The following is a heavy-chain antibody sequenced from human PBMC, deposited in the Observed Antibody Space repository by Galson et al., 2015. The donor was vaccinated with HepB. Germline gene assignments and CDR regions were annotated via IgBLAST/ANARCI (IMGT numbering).Heavy chain of an antibody. CDR2: ISGTAGST. D-gene: IGHD5-12*01. V-gene: IGHV3-23*01. CDR1: GFTFSSCA. J-gene: IGHJ6*03. Sequence: SLRLSCAASGFTFSSCAMSWVRQAPGKGLEWVSGISGTAGSTYYAESVKGRFTISRDNSKNMMYLQMNSLRAEDTAVYYCAKDVGTIYFSYMDVWGNATAVTVSS. CDR3: AKDVGTIYFSYMDV.